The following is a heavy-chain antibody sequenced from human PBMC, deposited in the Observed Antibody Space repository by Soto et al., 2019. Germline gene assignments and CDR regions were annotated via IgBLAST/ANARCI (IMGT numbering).Heavy chain of an antibody. CDR1: GLTFSSYW. CDR2: INSDGSST. D-gene: IGHD4-17*01. CDR3: ARGPYGAYDTYWLVP. J-gene: IGHJ5*01. Sequence: GGSLRLSCAASGLTFSSYWMHWGRQAPGKGLVWVSHINSDGSSTNDADFVKGRFTISRDNYQNILYLQMHSLRVEDTAVYYCARGPYGAYDTYWLVPWGPGTLVTVSS. V-gene: IGHV3-74*01.